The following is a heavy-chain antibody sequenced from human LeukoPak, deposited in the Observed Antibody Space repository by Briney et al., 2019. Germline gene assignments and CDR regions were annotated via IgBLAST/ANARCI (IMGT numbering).Heavy chain of an antibody. V-gene: IGHV1-69*06. CDR3: ARARYCSGGSCYWTPYYYYGMDV. Sequence: SVEVSCKASGGTFSSYAISWVRQAPGQGLEWMGGTIPIFGTANYAQKFQGRVTITADKSTSTAYMELSSLRSEDTAVYYCARARYCSGGSCYWTPYYYYGMDVWGKGTTVTVSS. CDR2: TIPIFGTA. J-gene: IGHJ6*04. CDR1: GGTFSSYA. D-gene: IGHD2-15*01.